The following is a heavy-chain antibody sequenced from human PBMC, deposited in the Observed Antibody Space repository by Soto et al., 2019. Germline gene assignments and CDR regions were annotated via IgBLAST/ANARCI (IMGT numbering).Heavy chain of an antibody. J-gene: IGHJ6*02. CDR2: SNLSGST. D-gene: IGHD1-26*01. CDR3: ARGDGSVTAGYYYYGMDV. V-gene: IGHV4-4*07. Sequence: QVQLQESGPGLVKPSEPLSLTCTVSGDSVSSDYWSWVPQPAGKGLERIGRSNLSGSTNYNPSLKSRVTMTVDTSKNQFSLELSSVTAADTAVYYCARGDGSVTAGYYYYGMDVWGQGTTVTVSS. CDR1: GDSVSSDY.